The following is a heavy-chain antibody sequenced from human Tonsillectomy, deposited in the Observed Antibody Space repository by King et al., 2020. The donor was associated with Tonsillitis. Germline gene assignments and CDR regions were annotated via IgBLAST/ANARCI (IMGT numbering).Heavy chain of an antibody. CDR1: GGSFSGYY. Sequence: VQLQQWGAGLLKPSETLSLTCAVYGGSFSGYYWSWIRQPPGKGLEWIGETTHSGGTNFNPSLKSRVTVSVDTSKNQFSLKLSSVCAADTAVYYCARGRREVIEDYYHFYYMDVWGKGTTVTVSS. J-gene: IGHJ6*03. CDR3: ARGRREVIEDYYHFYYMDV. CDR2: TTHSGGT. D-gene: IGHD3-10*01. V-gene: IGHV4-34*01.